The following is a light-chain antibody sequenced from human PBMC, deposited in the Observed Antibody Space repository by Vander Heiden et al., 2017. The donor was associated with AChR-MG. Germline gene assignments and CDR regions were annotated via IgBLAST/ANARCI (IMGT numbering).Light chain of an antibody. CDR3: CSDAGSYTLLV. Sequence: QSALTQPRSVSWSPGPSVTISCTGTSSDVGGYNYVSWYQQHPGKAPKLMIYDVSKRPSGVPDRFSGSKSGNTASLTISGLQAEDEADYYCCSDAGSYTLLVFGGGTKLTVL. CDR2: DVS. V-gene: IGLV2-11*01. CDR1: SSDVGGYNY. J-gene: IGLJ3*02.